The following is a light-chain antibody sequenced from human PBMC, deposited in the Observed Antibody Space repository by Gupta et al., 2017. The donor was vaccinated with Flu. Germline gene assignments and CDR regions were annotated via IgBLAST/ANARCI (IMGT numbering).Light chain of an antibody. CDR2: AAS. Sequence: PSSLSASVGDRVTITCRASQSVTNFLNWYQKKPGTAPKLLIYAASTLNCGVPSRFSGSGSGTDFTLTISRLQPDDFATYYCQQGDSSPNTFGRGTTVEIK. V-gene: IGKV1-39*01. CDR1: QSVTNF. J-gene: IGKJ4*02. CDR3: QQGDSSPNT.